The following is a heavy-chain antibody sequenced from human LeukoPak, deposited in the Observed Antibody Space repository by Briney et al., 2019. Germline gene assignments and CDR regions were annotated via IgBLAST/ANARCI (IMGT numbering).Heavy chain of an antibody. Sequence: KTGGSLRLSCAASGFTFSDYFMTWIRQAPGKGLEWVSYISYSGGTIYYADSVKGRLTISRDNAKNSLYLQMDSLRVEDTAVYYCARDSSPSYGSSGYRPADFDYWGQGTLVSVSS. CDR2: ISYSGGTI. CDR3: ARDSSPSYGSSGYRPADFDY. J-gene: IGHJ4*02. V-gene: IGHV3-11*04. D-gene: IGHD3-22*01. CDR1: GFTFSDYF.